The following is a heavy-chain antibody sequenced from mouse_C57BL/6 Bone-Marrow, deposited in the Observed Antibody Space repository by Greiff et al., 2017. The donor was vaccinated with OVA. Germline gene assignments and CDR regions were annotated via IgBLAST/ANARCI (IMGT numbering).Heavy chain of an antibody. CDR2: INPSNGGT. CDR3: ARRGAYSRYAMDY. V-gene: IGHV1-53*01. D-gene: IGHD2-10*01. J-gene: IGHJ4*01. CDR1: GYTFTSYW. Sequence: QVQLKQPGTELVKPGASVKLSCKASGYTFTSYWMHWVKQRPGQGLEWIGNINPSNGGTNYNEKFKSKATLTVDKSSSTAYMQLSSLTSEDTAVYYCARRGAYSRYAMDYWGQGTSVTVSS.